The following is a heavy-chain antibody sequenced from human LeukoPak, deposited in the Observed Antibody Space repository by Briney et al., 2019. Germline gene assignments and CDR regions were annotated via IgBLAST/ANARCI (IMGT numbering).Heavy chain of an antibody. CDR3: VKNSGWYCLDY. D-gene: IGHD6-13*01. CDR2: INHNGNVN. Sequence: PTGGSLRLSCAASGFTFSSYWMNWARQAPGKGLEWVASINHNGNVNYYVDSVKGRFTLSRDNAKNPLFLQMNSLRAEDTAVYYCVKNSGWYCLDYWGQGTLVTVS. CDR1: GFTFSSYW. V-gene: IGHV3-7*03. J-gene: IGHJ4*02.